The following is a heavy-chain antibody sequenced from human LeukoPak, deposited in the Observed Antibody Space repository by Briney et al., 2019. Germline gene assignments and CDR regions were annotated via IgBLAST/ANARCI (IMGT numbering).Heavy chain of an antibody. CDR2: ISGSGGST. D-gene: IGHD3-9*01. CDR1: GFTFSSYG. V-gene: IGHV3-23*01. CDR3: AKVALRYFDWLLPDTHFDY. Sequence: PGGSLRLSCAATGFTFSSYGMSWVRQAPGKGLEWVSAISGSGGSTYYADSVKGRFTISRDNSKNTLYLQMNSLRAEDTAVYYCAKVALRYFDWLLPDTHFDYWGQGTLVTVSS. J-gene: IGHJ4*02.